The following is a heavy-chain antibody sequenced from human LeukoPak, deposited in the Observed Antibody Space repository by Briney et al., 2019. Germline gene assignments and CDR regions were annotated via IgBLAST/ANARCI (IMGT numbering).Heavy chain of an antibody. Sequence: ASVKVSCKASGYSFTSYNVNWVRQAPGQGLEWMGWISAYNGNTNYAQKLRGRVTMTTDTSTSTAYIELRSLRSDDTAVYYCARVLRLGELSFSYWGQGTLVTVSS. D-gene: IGHD3-16*02. CDR2: ISAYNGNT. V-gene: IGHV1-18*01. J-gene: IGHJ4*02. CDR1: GYSFTSYN. CDR3: ARVLRLGELSFSY.